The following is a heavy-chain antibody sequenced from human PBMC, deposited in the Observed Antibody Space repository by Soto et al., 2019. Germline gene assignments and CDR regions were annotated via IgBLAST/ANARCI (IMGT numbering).Heavy chain of an antibody. D-gene: IGHD3-22*01. CDR2: IYHSGST. J-gene: IGHJ4*02. CDR1: GYSISGGYY. CDR3: ARDPYSSGYYNLLFDY. Sequence: SETLSLTCAVSGYSISGGYYWGWIRQPPGKGLEWIGSIYHSGSTYYNPSLKSRVTISVDTSKNQFSLKLSSVTAADTAVYYCARDPYSSGYYNLLFDYWGQGTLVTVSS. V-gene: IGHV4-38-2*02.